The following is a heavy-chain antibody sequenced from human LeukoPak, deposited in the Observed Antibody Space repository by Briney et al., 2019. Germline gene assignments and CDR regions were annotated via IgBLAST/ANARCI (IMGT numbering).Heavy chain of an antibody. CDR2: IYYSGST. D-gene: IGHD2-2*01. CDR3: ARDLYCSSTSCRANNWFDP. CDR1: GGSFSSYY. Sequence: PSETLSLTCTVSGGSFSSYYWSWIRQPPGKGLEWIGYIYYSGSTNYNPSLKSRVTISVDTSKNQFSLKLSSVTAADTAVYYCARDLYCSSTSCRANNWFDPWGQGTLVTVSS. J-gene: IGHJ5*02. V-gene: IGHV4-59*01.